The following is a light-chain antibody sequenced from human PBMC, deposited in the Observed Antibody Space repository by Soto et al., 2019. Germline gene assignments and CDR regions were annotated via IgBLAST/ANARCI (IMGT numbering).Light chain of an antibody. V-gene: IGKV3-20*01. CDR1: QSIARSY. CDR2: GAT. CDR3: QHCALTSVT. J-gene: IGKJ3*01. Sequence: EIVLTQSPGTLSLSPGERATLSCRASQSIARSYIVWYQQKPGQAPRLLIYGATNRASGIPDRFSGSGSGTDFVLTISRLEPEDVAVYYCQHCALTSVTFGPGTKVDIK.